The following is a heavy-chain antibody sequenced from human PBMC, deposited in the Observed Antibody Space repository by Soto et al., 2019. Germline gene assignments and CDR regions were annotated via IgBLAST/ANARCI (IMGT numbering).Heavy chain of an antibody. Sequence: QVHLVESGGGVVQPGRSLRLSCEVSGLTFSNYGMHWVRQGPGKGLEWVAVISNEGRDERYADSVRGRFTISRDISKNTLYLQMSSLRAEDTAVYYCAKGCGTGTSCYILDYWGQGTLVTVSS. CDR1: GLTFSNYG. D-gene: IGHD2-2*02. CDR2: ISNEGRDE. V-gene: IGHV3-30*18. CDR3: AKGCGTGTSCYILDY. J-gene: IGHJ4*02.